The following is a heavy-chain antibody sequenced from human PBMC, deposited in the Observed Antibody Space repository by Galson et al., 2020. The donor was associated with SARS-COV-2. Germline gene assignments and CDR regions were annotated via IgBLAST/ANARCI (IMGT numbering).Heavy chain of an antibody. CDR1: GFTFSSYG. V-gene: IGHV3-30*18. J-gene: IGHJ6*02. CDR3: AKEGIDCSSTSCYEGWVYYYYGMDV. CDR2: ISYDGSNK. Sequence: LSLTCAASGFTFSSYGMHWVRQAPGKGLEWVAVISYDGSNKYYADSVKGRFIISRDNSKNTLYLQMNSLRAEDTAVYYCAKEGIDCSSTSCYEGWVYYYYGMDVWGQGTTVTVSS. D-gene: IGHD2-2*01.